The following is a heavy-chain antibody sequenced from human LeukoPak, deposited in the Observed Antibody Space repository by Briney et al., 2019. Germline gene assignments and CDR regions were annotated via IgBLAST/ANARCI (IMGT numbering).Heavy chain of an antibody. CDR1: GFTFSTYN. J-gene: IGHJ4*02. D-gene: IGHD2-8*02. V-gene: IGHV3-23*01. CDR3: ATYRQVLLPFES. CDR2: IFPSGGEI. Sequence: GGSLRLSCAASGFTFSTYNMNWVRQPPGKGLEWVSSIFPSGGEIHYADSVRGRFTISRDNSKSTLSLQMNSLRAEDTAIYYCATYRQVLLPFESWGQGTLVTVSS.